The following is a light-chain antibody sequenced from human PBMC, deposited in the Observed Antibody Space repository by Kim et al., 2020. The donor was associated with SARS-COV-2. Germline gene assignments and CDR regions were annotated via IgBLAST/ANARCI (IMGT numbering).Light chain of an antibody. J-gene: IGKJ1*01. V-gene: IGKV1-8*01. Sequence: AIRMTQSPSSFSASTGDRVTITCRASQGISSYLAWYQQKPGKAPKLLIYAASTLQSGVPSRFSGSGSGTDFTLTISCLQSEDFTTYYCQQYYSYPWTFGQGTQVGIK. CDR3: QQYYSYPWT. CDR1: QGISSY. CDR2: AAS.